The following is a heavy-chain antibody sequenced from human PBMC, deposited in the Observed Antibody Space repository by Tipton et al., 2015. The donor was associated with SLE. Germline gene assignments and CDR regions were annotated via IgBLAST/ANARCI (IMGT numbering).Heavy chain of an antibody. D-gene: IGHD5-12*01. V-gene: IGHV4-4*07. CDR2: IYTSGST. CDR3: ARLISAYDCNFYY. Sequence: TLSLTCSVSGGSISHFYWSWIRQPAGKGLEWIGRIYTSGSTNYNPPLKCRVTIAVDTSKNQFSLNLSPVTAADTALDYCARLISAYDCNFYYWGQGTLVTVSS. CDR1: GGSISHFY. J-gene: IGHJ4*02.